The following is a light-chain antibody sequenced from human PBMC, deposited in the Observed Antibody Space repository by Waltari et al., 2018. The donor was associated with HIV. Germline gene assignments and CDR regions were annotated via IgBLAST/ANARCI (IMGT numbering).Light chain of an antibody. CDR2: GAG. J-gene: IGKJ2*01. CDR1: QSAATN. V-gene: IGKV3-15*01. CDR3: QQYNSSQT. Sequence: EILMTQSPATLAVSPGDRATLSCKASQSAATNIAWYQQKPGQPIRLLIYGAGTTATGVSGRFSGSGSGTDFTLTINNLQSDDSAVYFCQQYNSSQTFGQGTKVEV.